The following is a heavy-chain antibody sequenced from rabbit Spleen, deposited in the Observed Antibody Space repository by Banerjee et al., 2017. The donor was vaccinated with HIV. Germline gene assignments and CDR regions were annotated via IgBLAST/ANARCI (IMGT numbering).Heavy chain of an antibody. CDR2: IYSTIDYT. D-gene: IGHD8-1*01. V-gene: IGHV1S40*01. CDR3: ARDTGSSFSSYGMDL. CDR1: GFAFNSVYD. J-gene: IGHJ6*01. Sequence: QSLEESGGDLVKPGASLTLTCTASGFAFNSVYDMCWVRQAPGKGLEWIGYIYSTIDYTYYATWAKGRFTCSKTSSTTVTLQMTSLTVADTATYFCARDTGSSFSSYGMDLWGPGTLVTVS.